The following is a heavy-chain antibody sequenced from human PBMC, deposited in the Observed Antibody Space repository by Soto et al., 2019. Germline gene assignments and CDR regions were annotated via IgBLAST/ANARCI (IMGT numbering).Heavy chain of an antibody. D-gene: IGHD1-26*01. CDR3: ARDLGGSYYAPVDY. V-gene: IGHV1-18*01. J-gene: IGHJ4*02. CDR2: ISAYNGNT. Sequence: QVQLVQSGAEVKKPGASVKVSCKASGYTFTSYGISWVRQAPGQGLQWMGWISAYNGNTKYAQKFQGRVTMTTDTPASTAYMELRSLRSDDTAVYYCARDLGGSYYAPVDYWGQGTLVTVSS. CDR1: GYTFTSYG.